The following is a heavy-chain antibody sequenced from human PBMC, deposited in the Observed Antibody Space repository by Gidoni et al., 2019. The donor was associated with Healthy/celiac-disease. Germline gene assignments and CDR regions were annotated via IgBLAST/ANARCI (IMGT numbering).Heavy chain of an antibody. CDR3: ARDRRAVAAARYYYGMDV. J-gene: IGHJ6*02. V-gene: IGHV4-59*01. D-gene: IGHD6-19*01. Sequence: QVQLQESGPGLVKPSETLSLTCTVSGGSISSYYWSWIRKPPGKGLEWIGYIYYSGSTNYNPSLKSRVTISVDTSKNQFSLRLSSVTAADTAVYYCARDRRAVAAARYYYGMDVWGQGTTVTVSS. CDR2: IYYSGST. CDR1: GGSISSYY.